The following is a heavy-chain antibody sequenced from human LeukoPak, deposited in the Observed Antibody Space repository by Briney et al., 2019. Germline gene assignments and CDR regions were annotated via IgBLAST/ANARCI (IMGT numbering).Heavy chain of an antibody. V-gene: IGHV1-18*01. J-gene: IGHJ4*02. CDR3: AREAVSFVAVANDGYFDF. D-gene: IGHD6-19*01. Sequence: ASVKVSCKASGYTFTSYGISWVRQAPGQGLEWMGWISAYNGNTNYAQKLQGRVTMTTDTFTSTAYMELRSLRSDDTAVYYCAREAVSFVAVANDGYFDFWGQGSLVIVSS. CDR2: ISAYNGNT. CDR1: GYTFTSYG.